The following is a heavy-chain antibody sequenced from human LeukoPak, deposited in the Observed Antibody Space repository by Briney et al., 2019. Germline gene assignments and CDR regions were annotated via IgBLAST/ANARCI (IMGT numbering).Heavy chain of an antibody. CDR1: GFIFTTSA. V-gene: IGHV3-23*01. CDR3: AKERRSSMDV. Sequence: GGSLRLSCEASGFIFTTSAISWVRQAPGKGLEWVSFISSGGGSTYHSDSVRGRLTIPRDNSNNTVSLFMHSLRAEDTAIYYCAKERRSSMDVWGNGTTVIVSS. J-gene: IGHJ6*03. D-gene: IGHD6-6*01. CDR2: ISSGGGST.